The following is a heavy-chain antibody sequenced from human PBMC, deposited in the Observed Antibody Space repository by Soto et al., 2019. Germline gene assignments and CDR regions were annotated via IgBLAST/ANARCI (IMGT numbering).Heavy chain of an antibody. D-gene: IGHD6-6*01. Sequence: GASVKVSCKASGYPFTSYAMHWVRQVPGQRLEWMGWINAGDGNTKYSQKFQGRATITRDTSASTAYMELSSLRSEDTAVYYCARGRAIAARRSYYYGMDVWGQGTTVTVSS. V-gene: IGHV1-3*01. CDR2: INAGDGNT. CDR3: ARGRAIAARRSYYYGMDV. J-gene: IGHJ6*02. CDR1: GYPFTSYA.